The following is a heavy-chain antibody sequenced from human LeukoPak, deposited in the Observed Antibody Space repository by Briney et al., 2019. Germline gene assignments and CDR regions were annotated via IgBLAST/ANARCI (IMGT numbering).Heavy chain of an antibody. CDR1: GYSFTSYW. CDR3: TTLYDILTGYYH. CDR2: IYPGDSDT. D-gene: IGHD3-9*01. J-gene: IGHJ4*02. V-gene: IGHV5-51*01. Sequence: GESLQISCKGSGYSFTSYWIGWVRQMPGKGLEWMGIIYPGDSDTRYSPSFQGQVTISADKSISTAYLQWSSLKTEDTAVYYCTTLYDILTGYYHWGQGTLVTVSS.